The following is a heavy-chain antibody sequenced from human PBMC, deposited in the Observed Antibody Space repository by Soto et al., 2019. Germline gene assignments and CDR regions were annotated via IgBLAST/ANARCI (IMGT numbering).Heavy chain of an antibody. CDR3: ARVRDPHLDHYGLDV. CDR1: GFTFNVYG. J-gene: IGHJ6*02. V-gene: IGHV1-69*06. Sequence: SVKVSCKTSGFTFNVYGIHWVRQAPGQGLEWVGGLIPIYDAPYYAQKFQDRVTITADKSTTTVHLELSSLRSEDTAVYFCARVRDPHLDHYGLDVWGQGTTVTVSS. CDR2: LIPIYDAP.